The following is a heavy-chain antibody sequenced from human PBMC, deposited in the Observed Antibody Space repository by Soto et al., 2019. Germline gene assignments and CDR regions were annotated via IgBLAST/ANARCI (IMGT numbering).Heavy chain of an antibody. Sequence: SVKVSCKAAGGTFSSYAISWVRQAPGQGLEWMGGIIPIFGTADYAQKFQGRVTITADESTSTAYMELSSLRSEDTAVYYCARGPYYYDSRGPGAFDIWGQGTIVTVSS. CDR3: ARGPYYYDSRGPGAFDI. D-gene: IGHD3-22*01. V-gene: IGHV1-69*13. CDR1: GGTFSSYA. J-gene: IGHJ3*02. CDR2: IIPIFGTA.